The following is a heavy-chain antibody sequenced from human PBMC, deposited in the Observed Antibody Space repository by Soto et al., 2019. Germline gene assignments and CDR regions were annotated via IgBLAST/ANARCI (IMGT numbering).Heavy chain of an antibody. CDR2: ISAYNGNT. V-gene: IGHV1-18*01. J-gene: IGHJ5*02. Sequence: ASVKVSCKASGYTFTSYGISWVRQAPGQGLEWMGWISAYNGNTNYAQKLQGRVTMTTDTSTSTAYMELRSLRSDDAAVYYCARVRFLEWLATPHWFDPWGQGTLVTVSS. CDR1: GYTFTSYG. D-gene: IGHD3-3*01. CDR3: ARVRFLEWLATPHWFDP.